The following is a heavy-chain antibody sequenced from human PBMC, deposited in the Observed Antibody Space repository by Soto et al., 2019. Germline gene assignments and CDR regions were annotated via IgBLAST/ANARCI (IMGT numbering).Heavy chain of an antibody. CDR1: GFTFSDYY. CDR2: ISSSGSTI. V-gene: IGHV3-11*01. Sequence: GGSLRLSCAASGFTFSDYYMSWIRQAPGKGLEWVSYISSSGSTIYYADSVKGRFTISRDNAKNSLYLQMNSLRAEDTAVYYCARGGDSRPYYYYGMDVPGQATTVTVSS. D-gene: IGHD6-13*01. J-gene: IGHJ6*02. CDR3: ARGGDSRPYYYYGMDV.